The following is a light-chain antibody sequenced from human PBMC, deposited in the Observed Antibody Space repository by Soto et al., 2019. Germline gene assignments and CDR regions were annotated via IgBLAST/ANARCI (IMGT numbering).Light chain of an antibody. CDR3: NSFRVSHVYV. Sequence: QSVVTQPASVSGSPGQTITISGTASSGDIGGYNDVSLYQHHPGKAPKLIIYEFTPRPSGVSDRFCASNDGNTASLTISALQVEDEAYYYCNSFRVSHVYVFGTGTKVTVL. V-gene: IGLV2-14*01. CDR1: SGDIGGYND. CDR2: EFT. J-gene: IGLJ1*01.